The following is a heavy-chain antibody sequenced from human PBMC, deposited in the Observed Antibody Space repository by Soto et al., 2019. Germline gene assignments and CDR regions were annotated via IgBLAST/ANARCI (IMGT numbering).Heavy chain of an antibody. V-gene: IGHV3-23*01. D-gene: IGHD2-2*01. CDR3: AKGADPGYCSSTSCYYYYYMDV. Sequence: GGSLRLSCAASGFTFSSYAMSWVRQAPGKGLEWVSAISGSGGSTYYADSVKGRFTISRDNSKNTLYLQMNSLRAEDTAVYYCAKGADPGYCSSTSCYYYYYMDVWGKGTTVTVSS. CDR1: GFTFSSYA. CDR2: ISGSGGST. J-gene: IGHJ6*03.